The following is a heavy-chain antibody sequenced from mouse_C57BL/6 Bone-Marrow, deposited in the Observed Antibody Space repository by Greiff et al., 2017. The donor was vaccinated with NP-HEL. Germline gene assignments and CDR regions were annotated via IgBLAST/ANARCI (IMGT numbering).Heavy chain of an antibody. D-gene: IGHD3-1*01. Sequence: QVQLQQSGAELVKPGASVKLSCKASGYTFTSYWMQWVKQRPGQGLEWIGEIDPSDSYTNYNQKFKGKATLTVDTSSSTAYMQLSSLTSEDSAVYYCARSGRPGFAYWGQGTLVTVSA. J-gene: IGHJ3*01. CDR3: ARSGRPGFAY. CDR2: IDPSDSYT. V-gene: IGHV1-50*01. CDR1: GYTFTSYW.